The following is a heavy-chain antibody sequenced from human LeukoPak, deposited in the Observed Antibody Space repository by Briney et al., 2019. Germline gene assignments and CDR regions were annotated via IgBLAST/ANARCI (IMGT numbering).Heavy chain of an antibody. V-gene: IGHV3-33*01. CDR2: IWYDGSNK. CDR3: ARCRDGYNPDY. CDR1: GSTFSSYG. Sequence: GRSLRLSCAASGSTFSSYGMHWVRQAPGKGLEWVAVIWYDGSNKYYADSVKGRFTISRDNSKNTLYLQMNSLRAEDTAVYYCARCRDGYNPDYWGQGTLVTVSS. J-gene: IGHJ4*02. D-gene: IGHD5-24*01.